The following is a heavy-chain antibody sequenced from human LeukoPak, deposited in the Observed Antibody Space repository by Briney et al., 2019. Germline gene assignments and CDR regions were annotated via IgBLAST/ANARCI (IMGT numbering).Heavy chain of an antibody. Sequence: GGSLRLSCAASGFIFSNYGMHWVRQAPGKGLEWVAVISFDGRNKYYADCVKGRFTISRDNFKNTLDLQTNSLRADDTAVYYCAKMGTTTTQSTHLDYWGQGTLVTVSS. CDR3: AKMGTTTTQSTHLDY. D-gene: IGHD2-2*01. V-gene: IGHV3-30*12. CDR1: GFIFSNYG. CDR2: ISFDGRNK. J-gene: IGHJ4*02.